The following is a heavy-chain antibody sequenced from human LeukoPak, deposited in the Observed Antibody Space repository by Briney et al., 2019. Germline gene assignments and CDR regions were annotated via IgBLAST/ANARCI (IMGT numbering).Heavy chain of an antibody. Sequence: GGSLRLSCAASGFTFSSYAMSWVRQAPGKGLEWVSSITSSGGSTYYADSVKGRFTISRDNSKNTLYLQMNSLRAEDTAVYYCARVNRGDAFDIWGQGTLVTVSS. CDR2: ITSSGGST. V-gene: IGHV3-23*01. CDR1: GFTFSSYA. J-gene: IGHJ3*02. D-gene: IGHD3-16*02. CDR3: ARVNRGDAFDI.